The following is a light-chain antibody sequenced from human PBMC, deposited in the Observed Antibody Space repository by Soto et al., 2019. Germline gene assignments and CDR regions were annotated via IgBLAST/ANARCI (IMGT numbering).Light chain of an antibody. V-gene: IGKV3-11*01. CDR3: QQHINWPLT. CDR2: EAS. J-gene: IGKJ4*01. Sequence: EIVLTQSPATLSLSPGERATLSSRASQTVSSSLAWYQQKPGQAPRLLIYEASNRATGIPARFSGSESGADFTLTISSLEPEDFALYYCQQHINWPLTFGGGTKVDIK. CDR1: QTVSSS.